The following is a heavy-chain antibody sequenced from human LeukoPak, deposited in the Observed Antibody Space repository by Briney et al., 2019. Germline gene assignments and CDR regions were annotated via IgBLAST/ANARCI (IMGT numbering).Heavy chain of an antibody. V-gene: IGHV1-18*01. CDR3: ARDPVYGSGSYYSY. J-gene: IGHJ4*02. CDR1: GYTFTSYG. Sequence: ASVKVSFKASGYTFTSYGISWVRQAPGQGLEWMGWISAYNGNTNYAQKLQGRATMTTDTSTSTAYMELRSLRSDDTAVYYCARDPVYGSGSYYSYWGQGTLVTVSS. D-gene: IGHD3-10*01. CDR2: ISAYNGNT.